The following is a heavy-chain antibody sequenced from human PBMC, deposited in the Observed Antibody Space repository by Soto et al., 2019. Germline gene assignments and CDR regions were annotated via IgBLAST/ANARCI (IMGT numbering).Heavy chain of an antibody. J-gene: IGHJ4*02. CDR1: GFTFSSYG. CDR3: AKESPDIVVVVAPCDY. Sequence: GGSLRLSCAASGFTFSSYGMHWVRQAPGKGLEWVAVISYDGSNKYYADSVKGRFTISRDNSKNTLYLQMNSLRAEDTAVYYCAKESPDIVVVVAPCDYWGQGTLVTVS. CDR2: ISYDGSNK. V-gene: IGHV3-30*18. D-gene: IGHD2-15*01.